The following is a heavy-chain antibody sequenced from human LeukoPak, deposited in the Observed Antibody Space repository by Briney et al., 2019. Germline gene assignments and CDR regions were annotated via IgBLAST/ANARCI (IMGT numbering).Heavy chain of an antibody. Sequence: GASVKLSCKASAVTFSNDAVSWGRQAPGEGLKWMGRVIPFLGTTNYAHNFQGRVTITADRDTQTAYMELRSLRSADTAVYFCARGPSSDLRTGFFFGYFHDWGQGTLITVSS. CDR3: ARGPSSDLRTGFFFGYFHD. J-gene: IGHJ4*02. V-gene: IGHV1-69*11. D-gene: IGHD3/OR15-3a*01. CDR2: VIPFLGTT. CDR1: AVTFSNDA.